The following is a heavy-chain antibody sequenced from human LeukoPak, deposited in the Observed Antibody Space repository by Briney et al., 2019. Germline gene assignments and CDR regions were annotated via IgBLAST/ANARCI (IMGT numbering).Heavy chain of an antibody. CDR3: ASVLWFGGIFFDY. Sequence: GGSLRLSCAASGFTFSSYSMNWVRQAPGKGLEWVSSISSSSSYIYYADSVKGRFTISRDNTKNSLYLQMSSLRAEDTAVYYCASVLWFGGIFFDYWGQGTLVTVSS. CDR2: ISSSSSYI. V-gene: IGHV3-21*04. J-gene: IGHJ4*02. CDR1: GFTFSSYS. D-gene: IGHD3-10*01.